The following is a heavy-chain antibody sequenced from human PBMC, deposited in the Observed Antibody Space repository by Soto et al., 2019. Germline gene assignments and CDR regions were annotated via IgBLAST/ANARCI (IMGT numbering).Heavy chain of an antibody. CDR2: IYYSGST. J-gene: IGHJ5*02. CDR1: DSAISSSSYY. CDR3: ARLCRIAARRSDGWFDP. Sequence: LSLTCTVSDSAISSSSYYLGGIRQPPGKGLEWIGSIYYSGSTYYNPSLKSRVTISVDTSKNQFSLKLSSVTAADTAVYYCARLCRIAARRSDGWFDPWGQGTLVTVSS. V-gene: IGHV4-39*01. D-gene: IGHD6-6*01.